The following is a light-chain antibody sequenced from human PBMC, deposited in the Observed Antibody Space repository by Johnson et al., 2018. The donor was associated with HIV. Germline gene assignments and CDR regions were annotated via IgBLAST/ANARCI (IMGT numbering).Light chain of an antibody. CDR1: SSNIGNNY. V-gene: IGLV1-51*01. CDR2: DNN. CDR3: GTWDSSLSAVV. J-gene: IGLJ1*01. Sequence: QSVLTQPPSVSAAPGQKVTISCSGSSSNIGNNYVSWYQHLPGTAHKLLIYDNNKRPSGIPDRFSGSKYGTSATLGITGLQTGDEADYYCGTWDSSLSAVVFGTGTKVTVL.